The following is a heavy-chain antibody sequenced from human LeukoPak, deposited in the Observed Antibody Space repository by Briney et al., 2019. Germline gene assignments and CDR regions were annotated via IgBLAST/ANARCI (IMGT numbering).Heavy chain of an antibody. J-gene: IGHJ5*02. D-gene: IGHD3-22*01. Sequence: TPSETLSLTCTVSGGSINSYYWNWIRQPAGKGLEWIGRIYTSGSTNYNPSLKSRVTMSVETSKNQFSLKLSSVTAADTAVYYCARDGRYFDSSAPTFGNWFDPWGQGTLVTVSS. V-gene: IGHV4-4*07. CDR2: IYTSGST. CDR1: GGSINSYY. CDR3: ARDGRYFDSSAPTFGNWFDP.